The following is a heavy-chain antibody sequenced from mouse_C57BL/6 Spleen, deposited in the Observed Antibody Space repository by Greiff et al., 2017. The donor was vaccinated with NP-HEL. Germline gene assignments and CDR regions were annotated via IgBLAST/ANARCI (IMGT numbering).Heavy chain of an antibody. Sequence: EVHLVESGEGLVKPGGSLKLSCAASGFTFSSYAMSWVRQTPEKRLEWVAYISSGGDYIYYADTVKGRFTISRDNARNTLYLQMSSLKSEDTAMYYCTRVGNRIVTTAWFAYWGQGTLVTVSA. J-gene: IGHJ3*01. V-gene: IGHV5-9-1*02. CDR1: GFTFSSYA. CDR2: ISSGGDYI. CDR3: TRVGNRIVTTAWFAY. D-gene: IGHD2-5*01.